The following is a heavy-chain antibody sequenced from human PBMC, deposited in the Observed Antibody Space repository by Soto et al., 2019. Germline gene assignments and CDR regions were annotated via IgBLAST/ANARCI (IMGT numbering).Heavy chain of an antibody. D-gene: IGHD6-6*01. CDR3: AKGGWYTSSSRSDC. V-gene: IGHV3-30*18. J-gene: IGHJ4*02. Sequence: QVQLVGSGGGVVQPGTSLRLSCSAPGFTLSGVDMHWVRQAPGKGLEWVAVMSYDGRNQYYADSVKGRFTVSRDSSKSMLYLQMNSLRTEEASVYYCAKGGWYTSSSRSDCWGQGTLVTVSS. CDR1: GFTLSGVD. CDR2: MSYDGRNQ.